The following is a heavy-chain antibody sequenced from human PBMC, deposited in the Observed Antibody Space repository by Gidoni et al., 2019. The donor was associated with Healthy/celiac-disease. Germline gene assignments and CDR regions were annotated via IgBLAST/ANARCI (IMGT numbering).Heavy chain of an antibody. D-gene: IGHD3-3*01. Sequence: QVQLVESGGGVVQPGRSRRLSCAASGFTFSSYGMHWVRQAPGKGLEWVAVISYDGSNKSYADSVKGRFTISRDNSKNTLYLQMNSLRAEDTAVYYCAKVLRFLEWFAFDIWGQGTMVTVSS. CDR2: ISYDGSNK. J-gene: IGHJ3*02. CDR3: AKVLRFLEWFAFDI. CDR1: GFTFSSYG. V-gene: IGHV3-30*18.